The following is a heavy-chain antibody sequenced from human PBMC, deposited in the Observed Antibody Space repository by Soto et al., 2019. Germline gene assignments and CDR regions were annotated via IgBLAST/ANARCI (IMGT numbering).Heavy chain of an antibody. V-gene: IGHV3-30-3*01. CDR3: ARDLRGEWELCY. Sequence: VQLVESGGGVVQPGRSLRLSCAASGFTFSSYAMHWVRQAPGKGLEWVAVISYDGSNKYYADSVKGRFTISRDNSKNTLYLQMNSLRAEDTAVYYCARDLRGEWELCYWGQGTLVTVSS. CDR2: ISYDGSNK. J-gene: IGHJ4*02. CDR1: GFTFSSYA. D-gene: IGHD1-26*01.